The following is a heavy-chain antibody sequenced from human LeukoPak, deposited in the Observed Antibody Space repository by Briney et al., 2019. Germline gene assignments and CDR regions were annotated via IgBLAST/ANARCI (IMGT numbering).Heavy chain of an antibody. V-gene: IGHV1-46*01. J-gene: IGHJ4*02. Sequence: GASVKVSCKASGYTFTSYYMHWVRQAPGQGLEWMGIINPSGGSTSYAQKFQGRVTMTRDTSTSTVYMELSRLRSDDTAVYYCARDYYYDSSGYTFDYWGQGTLVTVSS. CDR2: INPSGGST. CDR3: ARDYYYDSSGYTFDY. CDR1: GYTFTSYY. D-gene: IGHD3-22*01.